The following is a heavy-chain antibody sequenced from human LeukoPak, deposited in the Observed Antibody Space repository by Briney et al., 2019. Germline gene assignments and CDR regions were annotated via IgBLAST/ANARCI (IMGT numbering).Heavy chain of an antibody. V-gene: IGHV3-21*01. D-gene: IGHD5-18*01. CDR3: ARGLDNYGYSANI. CDR1: S. CDR2: ISSSSSYI. Sequence: SLNWVRQAPGKGLEWVSSISSSSSYIYYADSVKGRFTISRDNAKNSLYLQMNSLRAEDTAVYYCARGLDNYGYSANIWGQGTMVTVSS. J-gene: IGHJ3*02.